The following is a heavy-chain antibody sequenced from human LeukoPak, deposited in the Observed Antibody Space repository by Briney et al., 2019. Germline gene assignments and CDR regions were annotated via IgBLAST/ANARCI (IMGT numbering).Heavy chain of an antibody. J-gene: IGHJ3*02. D-gene: IGHD3-10*01. V-gene: IGHV3-30*02. CDR1: GFTFSSYG. CDR3: ARSMVRGVGLSAFDI. Sequence: GGSLRLSCATSGFTFSSYGMHWVRQAPGKGLEWVAFIRYDGSNKYYADSVKGRFTISRDNSKNSLYLQMNSLRAEDTAVYYCARSMVRGVGLSAFDIWGQGTMVTVSS. CDR2: IRYDGSNK.